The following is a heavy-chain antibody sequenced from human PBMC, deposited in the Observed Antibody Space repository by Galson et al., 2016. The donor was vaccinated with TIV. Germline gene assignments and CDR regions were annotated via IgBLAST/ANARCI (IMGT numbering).Heavy chain of an antibody. J-gene: IGHJ4*02. CDR1: GDTFTGYY. CDR3: ARARYGDYFDY. V-gene: IGHV1-2*02. CDR2: IDPRSVAT. Sequence: SVKVSCKASGDTFTGYYVHWVRQAPGQGLEWMGWIDPRSVATNYAQKFQGRVTMTRDTSISTAHMELTRLTPDDTAVYYCARARYGDYFDYWDQGTQVIVSS. D-gene: IGHD4-17*01.